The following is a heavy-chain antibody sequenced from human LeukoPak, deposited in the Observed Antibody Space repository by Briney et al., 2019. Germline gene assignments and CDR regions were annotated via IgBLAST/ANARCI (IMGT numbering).Heavy chain of an antibody. Sequence: GGSLRLSCAASGFTFSSYSMNGVRQAPGKGLEWVSSISSSSSYIYYADSVKGRFTISRDNAKNSLYLQMNSLRAEDTAVYYCARFGGYCSGGSCYSDYWGQGTLVTVSS. CDR3: ARFGGYCSGGSCYSDY. CDR2: ISSSSSYI. V-gene: IGHV3-21*01. D-gene: IGHD2-15*01. J-gene: IGHJ4*02. CDR1: GFTFSSYS.